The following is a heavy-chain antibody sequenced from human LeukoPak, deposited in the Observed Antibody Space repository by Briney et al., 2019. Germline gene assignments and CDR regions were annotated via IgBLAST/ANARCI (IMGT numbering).Heavy chain of an antibody. CDR3: TSHTGPDDY. CDR2: IRSKANSYAT. J-gene: IGHJ4*02. CDR1: GFTFSGSA. V-gene: IGHV3-73*01. Sequence: GGSLRLSFAASGFTFSGSAMHWVRQASGKGLEWVGRIRSKANSYATAYAASVKGRFTISRDDSKNTAHLQMNSLKTEDTAVYYCTSHTGPDDYWGQGTLVTVSS. D-gene: IGHD3-10*01.